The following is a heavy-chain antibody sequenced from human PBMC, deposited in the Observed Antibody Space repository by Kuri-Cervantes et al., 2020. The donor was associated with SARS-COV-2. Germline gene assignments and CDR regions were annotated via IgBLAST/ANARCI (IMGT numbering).Heavy chain of an antibody. J-gene: IGHJ1*01. D-gene: IGHD3-16*01. Sequence: SLKISCAGSGFKFVDYAMHWVRQAPGKGLEWVAGIHWNSARMVYAGSVKGRFTLSRDNAKNSLYLQMSNLRPEDTAFYFWARDEYEYIWGDQGLWGQGTLVTVSS. V-gene: IGHV3-9*01. CDR3: ARDEYEYIWGDQGL. CDR2: IHWNSARM. CDR1: GFKFVDYA.